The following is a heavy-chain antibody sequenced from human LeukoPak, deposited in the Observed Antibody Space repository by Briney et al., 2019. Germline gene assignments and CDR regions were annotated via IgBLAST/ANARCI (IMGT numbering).Heavy chain of an antibody. CDR1: GFTFSSYW. D-gene: IGHD2-2*03. CDR2: IGGSGTRT. J-gene: IGHJ4*02. Sequence: GGSLRLSCAASGFTFSSYWMSWVRQAPGKGLEWVSGIGGSGTRTYYADSVKGRFTISRDNSKNTLYLQMNSLRDEDTAVYYCAKDSHWILFDDWGQGTLVTVSS. CDR3: AKDSHWILFDD. V-gene: IGHV3-23*01.